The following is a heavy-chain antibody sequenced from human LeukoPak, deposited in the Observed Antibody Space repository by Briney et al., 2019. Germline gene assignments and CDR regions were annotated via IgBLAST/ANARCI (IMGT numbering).Heavy chain of an antibody. Sequence: PSETLSLTCTVSGGSISSYYWSWIRQPPGKGLEWIGYIYYSGSTNYNPSLKSRVTISVGTSKNQFSLKLSSVTAADTAVYYCARVGVAGDYFDYWGQGTLVTVSS. CDR2: IYYSGST. D-gene: IGHD6-19*01. CDR1: GGSISSYY. V-gene: IGHV4-59*01. J-gene: IGHJ4*02. CDR3: ARVGVAGDYFDY.